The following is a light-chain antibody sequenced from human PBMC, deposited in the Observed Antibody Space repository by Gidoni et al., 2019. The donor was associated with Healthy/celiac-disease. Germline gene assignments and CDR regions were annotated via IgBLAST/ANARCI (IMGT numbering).Light chain of an antibody. CDR1: SSNIVSNT. CDR2: SNN. Sequence: QSVLTQPPSASGTTGQRVTISCSGSSSNIVSNTVNWYQQLPGTAPKLLIYSNNQRPSGVPDRCSGSKSGTSASLAISGLQSEDEADYYCAAWDDSLNGWVFGGGTKLTVL. J-gene: IGLJ3*02. CDR3: AAWDDSLNGWV. V-gene: IGLV1-44*01.